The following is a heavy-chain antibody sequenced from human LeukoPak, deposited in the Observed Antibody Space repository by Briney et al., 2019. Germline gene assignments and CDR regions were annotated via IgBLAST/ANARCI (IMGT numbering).Heavy chain of an antibody. CDR2: IYWDDDK. D-gene: IGHD6-19*01. CDR3: VRSRPMYSNGWHFDY. CDR1: GFSLSTSGVG. J-gene: IGHJ4*02. Sequence: ASGPTLVNPTQTLTLTCTFSGFSLSTSGVGVGWIRQPPGKALEWLVLIYWDDDKRYSPSLKSRLTITKDTSKNQVVLTMTNMDPVDTAAYYCVRSRPMYSNGWHFDYWGQGTLVTVSS. V-gene: IGHV2-5*02.